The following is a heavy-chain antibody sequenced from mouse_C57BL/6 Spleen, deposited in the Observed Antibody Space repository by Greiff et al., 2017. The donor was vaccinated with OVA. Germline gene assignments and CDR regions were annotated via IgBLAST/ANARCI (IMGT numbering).Heavy chain of an antibody. V-gene: IGHV1-85*01. D-gene: IGHD1-1*01. J-gene: IGHJ1*03. Sequence: QVQLQQSGPELVKPGASVKLSCKASGYTFTSYDLNWVKQRPGQGLEWIGWISPRDGSTKSNEKFTGKATLTVDTSSSTAYMELNSLTAEDSAVYFCARLRGYGSSYGYCDVWGTGTTVTVSS. CDR3: ARLRGYGSSYGYCDV. CDR1: GYTFTSYD. CDR2: ISPRDGST.